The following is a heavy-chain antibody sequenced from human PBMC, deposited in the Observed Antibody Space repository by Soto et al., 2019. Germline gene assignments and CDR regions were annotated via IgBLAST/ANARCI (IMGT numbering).Heavy chain of an antibody. Sequence: HPGGSLRLSCAASGFTFSSYAMSWVRQAPGKGLEWVSAISGSGGSTYYADSVKGRFTISRDNSKNTLYLQMNSLRAEDTAVYYCAKGPIYYDSSGYYGQFDYWGQGT. J-gene: IGHJ4*02. CDR2: ISGSGGST. V-gene: IGHV3-23*01. CDR3: AKGPIYYDSSGYYGQFDY. CDR1: GFTFSSYA. D-gene: IGHD3-22*01.